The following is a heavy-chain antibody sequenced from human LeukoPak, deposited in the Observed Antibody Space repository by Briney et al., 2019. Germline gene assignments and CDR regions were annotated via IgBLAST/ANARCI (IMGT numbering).Heavy chain of an antibody. Sequence: PGGSLRLSCAASGFTFNSFAMSWVRQAPGKGLEWVSTISGGSSTYYADSVKGRFTISRDNSKNTLYLQMNSLRAEDTAVYYCAKVGGSYVRHFQHWGQGTLVTVSS. CDR3: AKVGGSYVRHFQH. CDR1: GFTFNSFA. J-gene: IGHJ1*01. CDR2: ISGGSST. V-gene: IGHV3-23*01. D-gene: IGHD1-26*01.